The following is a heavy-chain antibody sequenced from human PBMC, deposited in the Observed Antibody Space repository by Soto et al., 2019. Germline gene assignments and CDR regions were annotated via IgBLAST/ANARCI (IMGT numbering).Heavy chain of an antibody. V-gene: IGHV3-9*01. CDR2: ISWNSGSA. CDR1: GFTFDDYA. J-gene: IGHJ4*02. Sequence: EVQLVESGGGLVQPGRSLRLSCAASGFTFDDYAMHWVRQLPGKGLEWVSGISWNSGSAAYMDSVKGRFLISIDNAKKSLFLQIRSLRPDDTALYYCVKGLNYNFDNIGFHGWGQGTLVTVSS. CDR3: VKGLNYNFDNIGFHG. D-gene: IGHD3-22*01.